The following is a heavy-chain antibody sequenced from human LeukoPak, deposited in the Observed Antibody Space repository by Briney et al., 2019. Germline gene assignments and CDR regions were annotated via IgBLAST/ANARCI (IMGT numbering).Heavy chain of an antibody. Sequence: GESLKISCKGSGYNFPTYWIGWVRQMPGKGLEWMGFIYPGDSDTQFSPSFQGQVTISVDESVSTAYLQWSSLKASDTAMYYCARLDETTVVTPWGQGTLVTVSS. CDR3: ARLDETTVVTP. CDR2: IYPGDSDT. D-gene: IGHD4-23*01. J-gene: IGHJ4*02. V-gene: IGHV5-51*01. CDR1: GYNFPTYW.